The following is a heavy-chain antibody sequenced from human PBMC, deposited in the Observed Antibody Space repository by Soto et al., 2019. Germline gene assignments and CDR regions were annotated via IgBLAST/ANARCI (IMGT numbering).Heavy chain of an antibody. CDR1: GFAFDTFA. CDR2: IVRSGDTT. Sequence: QLLESGGGLVQPGGSLRLSCGASGFAFDTFAMSWLRQAPGKGLEWISTIVRSGDTTYYADSVKGRFTISRDNSNKTLYLQMNSLRAEDPAIFYCAKRGFGCRHFDYWGQGIVVTVSS. J-gene: IGHJ4*02. D-gene: IGHD3-10*01. CDR3: AKRGFGCRHFDY. V-gene: IGHV3-23*01.